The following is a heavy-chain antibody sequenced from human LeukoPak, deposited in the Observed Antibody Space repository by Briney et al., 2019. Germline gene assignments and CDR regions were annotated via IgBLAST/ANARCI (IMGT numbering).Heavy chain of an antibody. CDR1: GFTFSSYA. Sequence: GRSLRLSCAASGFTFSSYAMPWVRQAPGKGLEWVAVISYDGSNKYYADSVKGRFTISRDNSKNTLYLQMNSLRAEDTAVYYCAKATNSHDYGDYNFDYWGQGTLVTVSS. D-gene: IGHD4-17*01. CDR3: AKATNSHDYGDYNFDY. V-gene: IGHV3-30-3*01. J-gene: IGHJ4*02. CDR2: ISYDGSNK.